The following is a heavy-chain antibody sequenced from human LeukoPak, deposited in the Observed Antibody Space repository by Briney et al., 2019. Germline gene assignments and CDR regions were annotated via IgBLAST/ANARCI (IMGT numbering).Heavy chain of an antibody. Sequence: TGGSLRLSCAASGFTFDDYGMSWVRQAPGKGLERVSGINWNGGSTGYADSVKGRFTISRDNAKNSLYLQMNSLRAEDTALYHCARGGYSGYDAPVDYWGQGTLVTVSS. V-gene: IGHV3-20*01. CDR1: GFTFDDYG. J-gene: IGHJ4*02. CDR2: INWNGGST. CDR3: ARGGYSGYDAPVDY. D-gene: IGHD5-12*01.